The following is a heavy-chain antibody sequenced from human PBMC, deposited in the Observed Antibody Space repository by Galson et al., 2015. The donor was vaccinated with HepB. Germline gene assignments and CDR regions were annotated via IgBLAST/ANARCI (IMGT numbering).Heavy chain of an antibody. J-gene: IGHJ6*02. V-gene: IGHV4-59*01. D-gene: IGHD6-6*01. CDR2: IYYSGST. CDR3: ARVSTYSSYKFGASENADYYGMDV. CDR1: GGSISSYY. Sequence: ETLSLTCTVSGGSISSYYWSWIRQPPGKGLEWIGYIYYSGSTNYNPSLKSRVTISVDTSKNQFSLKLSSVTAADTAVYYCARVSTYSSYKFGASENADYYGMDVWGQGTTVTVSS.